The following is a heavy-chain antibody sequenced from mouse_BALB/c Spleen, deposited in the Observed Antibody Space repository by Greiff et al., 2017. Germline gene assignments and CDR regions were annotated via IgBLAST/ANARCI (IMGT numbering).Heavy chain of an antibody. Sequence: QVQLQQSGPELVKPGASVKISCKASGYAFSSSWMNWVKQRPGQGLEWIGRIYPGDGDTNYNGKFKGKATLTADKSSSTAYMQLSSLTSVASAVYFCARYCYGSSYWYFDVWGAGTTVTVSS. CDR2: IYPGDGDT. D-gene: IGHD1-1*01. CDR1: GYAFSSSW. J-gene: IGHJ1*01. CDR3: ARYCYGSSYWYFDV. V-gene: IGHV1-82*01.